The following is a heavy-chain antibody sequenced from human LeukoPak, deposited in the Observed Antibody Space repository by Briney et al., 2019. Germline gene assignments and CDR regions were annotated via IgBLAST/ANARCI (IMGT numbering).Heavy chain of an antibody. D-gene: IGHD3-3*01. CDR1: GYTFTSYA. V-gene: IGHV1-3*01. CDR2: INAGNGNT. J-gene: IGHJ6*02. Sequence: ASVKVSCKASGYTFTSYAMHWVRQAPGQRLEWMGWINAGNGNTKYSQKFQGRVTITRDTSASTAYMELSSLRSEDTAVYYCARAGVFGVVISYYYYGMDVWGQGTTVTVSS. CDR3: ARAGVFGVVISYYYYGMDV.